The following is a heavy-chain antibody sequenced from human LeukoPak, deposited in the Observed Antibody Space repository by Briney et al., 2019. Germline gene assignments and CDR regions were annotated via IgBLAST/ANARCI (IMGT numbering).Heavy chain of an antibody. J-gene: IGHJ6*03. D-gene: IGHD2-2*01. Sequence: SETLSLTCTVSGGSISSGGYYWSWLRQHPGKGLEWIGYIYYSGSTYCNPSLKSRVTISVDTSKNQFSLKLSSVTAADTAVYYCARILSTPRYYYYYMDVWGKGTTVTVSS. CDR1: GGSISSGGYY. V-gene: IGHV4-31*03. CDR2: IYYSGST. CDR3: ARILSTPRYYYYYMDV.